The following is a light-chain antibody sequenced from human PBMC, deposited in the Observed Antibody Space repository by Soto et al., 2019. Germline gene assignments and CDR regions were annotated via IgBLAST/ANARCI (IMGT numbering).Light chain of an antibody. J-gene: IGKJ3*01. CDR3: QQLNRLFT. Sequence: EIQMTQSPSSLSGSVEDRFIITCRASQGISSSLAWYQQKPGKAPKLLISAASTLQSGVPSRFSGSGSGTDFTLTISSLQPEDFATYYCQQLNRLFTFGPGTKVDIK. CDR1: QGISSS. CDR2: AAS. V-gene: IGKV1-9*01.